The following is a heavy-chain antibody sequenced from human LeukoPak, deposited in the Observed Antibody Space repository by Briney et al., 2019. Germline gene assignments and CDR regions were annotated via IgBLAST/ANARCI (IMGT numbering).Heavy chain of an antibody. Sequence: GGSLRLSCAASGFTFSSHAMHWVRQAPGKGLEWVALISYDGSNKYYADSVKGRFTISRDNSKNILYLQMISLGPEDTAVYYCARVRRRWLQSDAFDIWGQGTMVTVSS. V-gene: IGHV3-30*04. J-gene: IGHJ3*02. CDR1: GFTFSSHA. CDR2: ISYDGSNK. D-gene: IGHD5-24*01. CDR3: ARVRRRWLQSDAFDI.